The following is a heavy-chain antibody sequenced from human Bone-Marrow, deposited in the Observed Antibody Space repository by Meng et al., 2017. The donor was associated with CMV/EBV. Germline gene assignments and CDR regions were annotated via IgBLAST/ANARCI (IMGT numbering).Heavy chain of an antibody. D-gene: IGHD1-26*01. CDR2: IYYSGST. V-gene: IGHV4-61*01. J-gene: IGHJ3*02. Sequence: SETLSLTCTVSGGSVSSGSYYWSWIRQPPGKGLEWIGYIYYSGSTNYNPSLKSRVTISVDTSKNQFSLKLSPVTAADTAVYYCAREGALGWELRPDAFDIWGQGTMVTVSS. CDR1: GGSVSSGSYY. CDR3: AREGALGWELRPDAFDI.